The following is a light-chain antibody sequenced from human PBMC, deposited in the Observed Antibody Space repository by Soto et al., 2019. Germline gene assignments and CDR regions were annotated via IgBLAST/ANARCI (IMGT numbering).Light chain of an antibody. V-gene: IGKV3-20*01. CDR2: GSS. J-gene: IGKJ5*01. Sequence: EIVLTQSPGTLSLSPGERATLSCRASQSVSSSYLAWYQQKPGQAPRLLIFGSSNRATGIPDRFSGSGSATDFTLTISRLEPEDFVVYYCQQYGSSPLITFGQGTRLEIK. CDR1: QSVSSSY. CDR3: QQYGSSPLIT.